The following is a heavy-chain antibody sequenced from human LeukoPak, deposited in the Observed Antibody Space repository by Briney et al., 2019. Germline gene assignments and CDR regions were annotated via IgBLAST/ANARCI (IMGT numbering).Heavy chain of an antibody. V-gene: IGHV4-38-2*02. J-gene: IGHJ5*02. CDR1: GYSISSGYY. CDR3: ATGHGDYGHWFDP. Sequence: SETLSLTCTVSGYSISSGYYWGWIRQPPGKGLEWIGSIYHSGSTYYNPSPKSRVTISVDTSKNQFSLKLSSVTAADTAVYYCATGHGDYGHWFDPWGQGTLVTVSS. CDR2: IYHSGST. D-gene: IGHD4-17*01.